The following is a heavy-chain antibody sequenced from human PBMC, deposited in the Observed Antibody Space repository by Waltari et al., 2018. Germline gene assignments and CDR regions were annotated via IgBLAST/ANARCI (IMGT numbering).Heavy chain of an antibody. CDR2: ISYAGAT. CDR3: ATYIGASVGTAAFDV. J-gene: IGHJ3*01. CDR1: GGSITSSRHH. V-gene: IGHV4-39*01. D-gene: IGHD5-12*01. Sequence: QLQLQESGPGLVKPSETLSLTCSVSGGSITSSRHHWGWIRQPPGQGLEWIGTISYAGATYSSPSLNSRVTVSRDTPKNQLSLTLGSVTASDTAVYYCATYIGASVGTAAFDVWGQGAMVTVSS.